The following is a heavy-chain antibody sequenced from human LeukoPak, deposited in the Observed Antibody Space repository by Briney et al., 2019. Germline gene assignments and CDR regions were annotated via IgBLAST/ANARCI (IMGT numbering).Heavy chain of an antibody. CDR2: ISGYNGNT. Sequence: ASVKVSCKASGYTFTSYGISWVRQAPGQGLEWMGLISGYNGNTNYAQKLQGRVTMTTDTSTSTAYMELRSLRSDDTAVYYCARDSVVRGDYPDYYYYGMDVWGQGTTVTVSS. D-gene: IGHD3-10*01. J-gene: IGHJ6*02. CDR1: GYTFTSYG. CDR3: ARDSVVRGDYPDYYYYGMDV. V-gene: IGHV1-18*01.